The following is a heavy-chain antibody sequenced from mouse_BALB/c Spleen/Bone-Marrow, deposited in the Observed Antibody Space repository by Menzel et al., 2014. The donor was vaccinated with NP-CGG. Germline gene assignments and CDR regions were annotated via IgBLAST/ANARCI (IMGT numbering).Heavy chain of an antibody. V-gene: IGHV1-5*01. CDR3: TTLARSDFDY. Sequence: EVQLQQSGTVLARPGAAVKMSCKASGYTFSNYWMHWVKQRPGQGLEWIGTIYPGNSDTTYNQKFKGKAKLTAVTFTSTAYMELSSLTNGDSAVYYCTTLARSDFDYWGQGTTLTVSS. CDR2: IYPGNSDT. J-gene: IGHJ2*01. D-gene: IGHD3-1*01. CDR1: GYTFSNYW.